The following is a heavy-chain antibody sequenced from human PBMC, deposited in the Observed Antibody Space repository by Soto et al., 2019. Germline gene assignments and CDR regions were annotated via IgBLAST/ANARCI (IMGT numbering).Heavy chain of an antibody. V-gene: IGHV4-30-4*01. CDR1: GGSISSGDYY. Sequence: SETLSLTCTVSGGSISSGDYYWNWIRQPPGKGLEWIGYISYSGSTYYNPSLKSRVTISVDTSKSHFSLKLSSVTAADTAVYYCASSSRYCSSTSCPSLYYYYYGMDVWGQGTTVTVS. CDR2: ISYSGST. CDR3: ASSSRYCSSTSCPSLYYYYYGMDV. D-gene: IGHD2-2*01. J-gene: IGHJ6*02.